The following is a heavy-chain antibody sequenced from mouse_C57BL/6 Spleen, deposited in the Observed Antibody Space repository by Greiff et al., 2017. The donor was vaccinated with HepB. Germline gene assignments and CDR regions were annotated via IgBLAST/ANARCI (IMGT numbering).Heavy chain of an antibody. D-gene: IGHD1-1*01. V-gene: IGHV5-16*01. Sequence: DVKLVESEGGLVQPGSSMKLSCTASGFTFSDYYMAWVRQVPEKGLEWVANINYDGSSTYYLDSLKSRFIISRDNAKNILYLQMSSLKSEDTATYYCARGDYYYGSSYWYFDVWGTGTTVTVSS. CDR1: GFTFSDYY. CDR3: ARGDYYYGSSYWYFDV. CDR2: INYDGSST. J-gene: IGHJ1*03.